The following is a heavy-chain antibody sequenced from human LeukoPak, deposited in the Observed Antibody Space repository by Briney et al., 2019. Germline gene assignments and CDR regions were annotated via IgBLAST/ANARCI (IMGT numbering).Heavy chain of an antibody. J-gene: IGHJ6*02. D-gene: IGHD5-18*01. CDR3: ARHGTAMVPSYYYYGMDV. CDR1: GYSFTSYW. V-gene: IGHV5-51*01. CDR2: IYPGDSDT. Sequence: GESLKISCKGSGYSFTSYWIGWVRQMPGKGLEWMGIIYPGDSDTRYSPSFQGQVTISADKSISTAYLQWSSLKASDTAMYYCARHGTAMVPSYYYYGMDVWGQGTTVTVSS.